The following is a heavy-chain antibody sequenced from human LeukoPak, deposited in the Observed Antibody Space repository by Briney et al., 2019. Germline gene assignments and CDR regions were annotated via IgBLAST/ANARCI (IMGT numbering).Heavy chain of an antibody. CDR1: GFSFGDYA. CDR3: AKDIVIGWFGELSSYYFDY. Sequence: PGGSLRLSCAASGFSFGDYAMSWVRQAPGKGLEWVGFIRTKVYGGTTEYAASVKGRFTISREDSKSTAYLQMNSLRAEDTAVYYCAKDIVIGWFGELSSYYFDYWGQGTLVTVSS. J-gene: IGHJ4*02. D-gene: IGHD3-10*01. V-gene: IGHV3-49*04. CDR2: IRTKVYGGTT.